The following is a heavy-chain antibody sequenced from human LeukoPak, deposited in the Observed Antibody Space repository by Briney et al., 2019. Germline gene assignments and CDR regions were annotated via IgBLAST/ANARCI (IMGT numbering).Heavy chain of an antibody. D-gene: IGHD2-2*01. V-gene: IGHV3-49*04. CDR2: IRSKAYGGTT. CDR3: TRVVPAEEVFDY. CDR1: GFTFRTSG. J-gene: IGHJ4*02. Sequence: GRSLRLSCAASGFTFRTSGMHWVRQAPGKGLEWVGFIRSKAYGGTTEYAASVKGRFTISRDDSKSIAYLQMNSLKTEDTAVYYCTRVVPAEEVFDYWGQGTLVTVSS.